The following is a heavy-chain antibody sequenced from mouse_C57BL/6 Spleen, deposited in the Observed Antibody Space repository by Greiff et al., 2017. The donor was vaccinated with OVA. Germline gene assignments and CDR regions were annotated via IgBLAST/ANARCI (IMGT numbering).Heavy chain of an antibody. CDR2: ISSGGSYT. D-gene: IGHD2-4*01. CDR3: ARQGLRQDYFDY. Sequence: EVQLVESGGDLVKPGGSLKLSCAASGFTFSSYGMSWVRQTPDKRLEWVATISSGGSYTYYPDSVKGRFTISRDNAKNTLYLQMSSLKSEDTAMYYCARQGLRQDYFDYWGQGTTLTVSS. V-gene: IGHV5-6*01. CDR1: GFTFSSYG. J-gene: IGHJ2*01.